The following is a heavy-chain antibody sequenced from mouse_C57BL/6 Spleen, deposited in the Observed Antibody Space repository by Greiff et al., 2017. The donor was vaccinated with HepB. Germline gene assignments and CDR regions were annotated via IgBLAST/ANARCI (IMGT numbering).Heavy chain of an antibody. CDR3: ARDRHYYAMDY. J-gene: IGHJ4*01. Sequence: EVMLVESEGGLVQPGSSMKLSCTASGFTFSDYYMAWVRQVPEKGLEWVANINYDGSSTYYLDSLKSRFIISRDNAKNILYLQMSSLKSEDTATYYCARDRHYYAMDYWGQGTSVTVSS. V-gene: IGHV5-16*01. CDR1: GFTFSDYY. CDR2: INYDGSST.